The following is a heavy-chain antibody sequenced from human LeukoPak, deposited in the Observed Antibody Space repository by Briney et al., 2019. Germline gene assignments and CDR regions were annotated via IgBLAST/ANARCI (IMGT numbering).Heavy chain of an antibody. D-gene: IGHD3-22*01. CDR1: GGSISSYY. V-gene: IGHV4-4*09. CDR2: IYTSGST. J-gene: IGHJ5*02. Sequence: SETLSLTCTVSGGSISSYYWSWIRQSPGKGLEWIGYIYTSGSTNYNPSLKSRVTISVDTSKNQFSLKLSSVTAADTAVYYCAKHLTNAYYDMIWFDPWGQGTLVTVSS. CDR3: AKHLTNAYYDMIWFDP.